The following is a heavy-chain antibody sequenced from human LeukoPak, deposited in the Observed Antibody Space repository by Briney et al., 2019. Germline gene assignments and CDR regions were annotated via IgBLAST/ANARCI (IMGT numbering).Heavy chain of an antibody. J-gene: IGHJ3*02. Sequence: GGSLRLSCAASGFTFSSYGMHWVRQAPGKGLEWVAFIRYDGSNKYYADSVKGQFTISRDNSKNTLYLQMNSLRAEDTAVCYCANSYHDYSNYLPGRALWDAFDIWGQGTMVTVSS. CDR3: ANSYHDYSNYLPGRALWDAFDI. D-gene: IGHD4-11*01. CDR1: GFTFSSYG. CDR2: IRYDGSNK. V-gene: IGHV3-30*02.